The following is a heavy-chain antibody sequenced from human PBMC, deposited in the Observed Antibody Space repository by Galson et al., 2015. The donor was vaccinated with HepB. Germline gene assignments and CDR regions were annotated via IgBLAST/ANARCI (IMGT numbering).Heavy chain of an antibody. CDR1: GYSFTSYW. Sequence: QSGAEVKKPGESLRISCKGSGYSFTSYWISWVRQMPGKGLEWMGRIDPSDSYTNYSPSFQGHVTISADKSISTAYLQWSSLKASDTAMYYCARHGHGRGQQQLVGGAFDIWGQGTMVTVSS. V-gene: IGHV5-10-1*01. J-gene: IGHJ3*02. D-gene: IGHD6-13*01. CDR2: IDPSDSYT. CDR3: ARHGHGRGQQQLVGGAFDI.